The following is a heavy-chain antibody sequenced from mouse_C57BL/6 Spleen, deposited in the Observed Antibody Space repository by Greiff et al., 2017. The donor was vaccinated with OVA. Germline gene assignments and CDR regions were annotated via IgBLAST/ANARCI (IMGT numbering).Heavy chain of an antibody. D-gene: IGHD2-5*01. CDR2: IVPETGGT. V-gene: IGHV1-15*01. CDR3: TGWGSNPFAY. CDR1: GFTFTDYE. J-gene: IGHJ3*01. Sequence: QVQLKESGAELVRPGASVTLSCKASGFTFTDYELHWVKQTPVHGLEWFGAIVPETGGTAYNQKFKGKAILTADKSSSTAYMELRNLTSEDSAVYYCTGWGSNPFAYWGQGTLVTVSA.